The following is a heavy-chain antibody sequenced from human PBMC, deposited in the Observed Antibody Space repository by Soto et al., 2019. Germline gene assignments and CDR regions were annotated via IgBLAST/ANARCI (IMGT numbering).Heavy chain of an antibody. D-gene: IGHD2-8*01. J-gene: IGHJ4*02. V-gene: IGHV4-39*01. CDR1: GDSLRSSYHY. CDR3: VRVEMYAGDCTPNFDR. CDR2: IYYTGNT. Sequence: QLHESGPRQVKSSETLSLTCTVSGDSLRSSYHYWGWIRQSPGKGLEWMGSIYYTGNTYYNPCLKNRVRISVDMATNASSLRLRAESVADTAVYYCVRVEMYAGDCTPNFDRWCQGALVTVSS.